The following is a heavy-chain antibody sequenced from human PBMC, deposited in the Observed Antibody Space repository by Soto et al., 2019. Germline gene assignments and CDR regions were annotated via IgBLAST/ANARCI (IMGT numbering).Heavy chain of an antibody. CDR1: GFTFSSYA. J-gene: IGHJ4*02. V-gene: IGHV3-23*01. Sequence: EVPLLESGGGLVQPGGSLRLSCAASGFTFSSYAMSWVRQAPGKGLEWVSAISGSGGSTYYADSVKGRFTISRDNSKNTLYLQMNSLRAEDTAVYYCAKDRGRYYDSSGYYPFDYWGQGTLVTVSS. CDR3: AKDRGRYYDSSGYYPFDY. CDR2: ISGSGGST. D-gene: IGHD3-22*01.